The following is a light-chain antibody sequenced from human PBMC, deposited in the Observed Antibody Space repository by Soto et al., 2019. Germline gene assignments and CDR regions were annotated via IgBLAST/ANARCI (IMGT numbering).Light chain of an antibody. CDR1: QSVSSN. CDR2: AAS. Sequence: EILMTQSPATLSVSPGERATLSCRASQSVSSNLAWYQQKPGQAPKLLIYAASTRDTGIPARFSGSGSGTEFTLTISGLQPEDFAVYCCQQYNSWPRTFGQGTKVDIK. V-gene: IGKV3-15*01. CDR3: QQYNSWPRT. J-gene: IGKJ1*01.